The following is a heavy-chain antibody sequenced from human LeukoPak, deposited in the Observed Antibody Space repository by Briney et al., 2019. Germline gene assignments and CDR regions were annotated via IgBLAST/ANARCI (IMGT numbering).Heavy chain of an antibody. CDR2: ISVSGANT. CDR3: ARMTGGKFDY. CDR1: GFTFSGYD. J-gene: IGHJ4*02. D-gene: IGHD3-16*01. V-gene: IGHV3-23*01. Sequence: GGSLRLSCSASGFTFSGYDMSWVRQAPGKRPVWVSTISVSGANTYYADSVKGRFTISRDNSKSTLYLQMNSLRAEDTAVYYCARMTGGKFDYWGQVTLVTVSS.